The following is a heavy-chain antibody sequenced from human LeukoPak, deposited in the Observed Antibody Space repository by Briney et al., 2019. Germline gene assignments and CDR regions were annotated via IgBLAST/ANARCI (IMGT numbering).Heavy chain of an antibody. CDR3: AIDTGGSYRRGFFDS. Sequence: GGSLRLSCAASGLIFDDYAMHWVRQAPGKGLEWVSGISWNSADIGYVDSVKGRFTISRGSANNALYLQMNSLRPEDTAFYYCAIDTGGSYRRGFFDSWGQGTQVTVSS. V-gene: IGHV3-9*01. J-gene: IGHJ4*02. CDR2: ISWNSADI. CDR1: GLIFDDYA. D-gene: IGHD6-25*01.